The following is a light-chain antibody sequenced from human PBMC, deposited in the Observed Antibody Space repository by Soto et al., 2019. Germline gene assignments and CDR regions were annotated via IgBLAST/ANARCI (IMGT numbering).Light chain of an antibody. V-gene: IGKV3-11*01. J-gene: IGKJ1*01. CDR3: QQRSSWPRT. CDR1: QDPGTLY. Sequence: EMVLTQSPCTLSLSPGERGTLSCRATQDPGTLYLAWFQQKPGQAPRLLISDASNRDTGIPARFTGSGSGTFFTLTISSLEPEDFAVYYCQQRSSWPRTFGQGTKVDIK. CDR2: DAS.